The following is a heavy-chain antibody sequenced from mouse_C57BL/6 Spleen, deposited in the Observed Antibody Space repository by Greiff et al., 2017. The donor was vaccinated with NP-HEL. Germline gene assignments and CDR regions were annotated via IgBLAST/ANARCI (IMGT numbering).Heavy chain of an antibody. D-gene: IGHD2-1*01. CDR1: GYAFSSSW. CDR2: IYPGDGDT. J-gene: IGHJ2*01. CDR3: ARTLYGNYEDYFDY. Sequence: VQLQQSGPELVKPGASGKISCKASGYAFSSSWMNWVKQRPGKGLEWIGRIYPGDGDTNYNGKFKGKATLTADKSSSTAYMQLSSLTSEDSAVYFCARTLYGNYEDYFDYWGQGTTLTVSS. V-gene: IGHV1-82*01.